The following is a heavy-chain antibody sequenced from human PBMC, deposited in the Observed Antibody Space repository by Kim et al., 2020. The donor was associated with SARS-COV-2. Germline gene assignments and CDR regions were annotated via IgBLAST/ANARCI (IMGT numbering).Heavy chain of an antibody. D-gene: IGHD5-18*01. Sequence: GGSLRLSCAASGFTFSSYAMHWVRQAPGKGLEWVAVISYDGSNKYYADSVKGRFTISRDNSKNTLYLQMNSLRAEDTAVYYCARVDTAMVEDYYYYGMDV. CDR1: GFTFSSYA. CDR3: ARVDTAMVEDYYYYGMDV. CDR2: ISYDGSNK. V-gene: IGHV3-30-3*01. J-gene: IGHJ6*01.